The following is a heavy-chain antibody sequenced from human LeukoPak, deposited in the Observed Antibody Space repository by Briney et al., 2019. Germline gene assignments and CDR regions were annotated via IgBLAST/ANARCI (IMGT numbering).Heavy chain of an antibody. V-gene: IGHV3-74*01. CDR3: ATDCSSTSCPFRY. J-gene: IGHJ4*02. CDR1: GFTFSSYW. Sequence: GGSLRLSCAASGFTFSSYWMHWVRQAPGKGLVWVSRINSDGSSTSYADSVKGRFTISRGNAKNTLYLQMNSLRAEDTAVYYCATDCSSTSCPFRYWGQGTLVTVSS. CDR2: INSDGSST. D-gene: IGHD2-2*01.